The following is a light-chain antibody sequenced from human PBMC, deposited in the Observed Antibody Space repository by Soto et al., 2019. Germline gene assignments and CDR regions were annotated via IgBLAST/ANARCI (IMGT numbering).Light chain of an antibody. Sequence: EIVLTQSPATLSLSPGERATLSCRASQSVSRNYLAWYQQKPGQTPRLLIYAASSRATGIPDRFSGSGSGTDFTLTISRLDPEDFAVYYCQQYDSSFTFGPGTKVDIK. CDR2: AAS. J-gene: IGKJ3*01. CDR1: QSVSRNY. CDR3: QQYDSSFT. V-gene: IGKV3-20*01.